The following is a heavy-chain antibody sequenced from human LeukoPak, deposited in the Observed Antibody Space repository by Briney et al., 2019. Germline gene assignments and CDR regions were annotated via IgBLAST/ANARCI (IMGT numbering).Heavy chain of an antibody. D-gene: IGHD2-2*01. CDR3: ARAYSGIVVVPAARTRWDY. V-gene: IGHV1-46*01. J-gene: IGHJ4*02. CDR1: GYTFTSYN. CDR2: INPTGGST. Sequence: ASVKVSCKASGYTFTSYNIHWVRQAPGQGLEWMGIINPTGGSTGYAQKFQGRVTMTRDTSTTTVYMEMSSLRSEDTAVYYCARAYSGIVVVPAARTRWDYWGQGTLVTVSS.